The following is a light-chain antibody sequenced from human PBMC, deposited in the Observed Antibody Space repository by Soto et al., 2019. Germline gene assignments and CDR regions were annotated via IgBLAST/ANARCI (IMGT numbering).Light chain of an antibody. J-gene: IGKJ1*01. CDR3: QQYDNLPRT. Sequence: DLQMTQSPSSLSASVGDRVTITCQASQDISNYLNWYQQKPGKAPKLLIYDASNLQTGVPSRFSGSGSGTDFTFTISSLQPEDIATYYCQQYDNLPRTFGQGTKVEIE. V-gene: IGKV1-33*01. CDR2: DAS. CDR1: QDISNY.